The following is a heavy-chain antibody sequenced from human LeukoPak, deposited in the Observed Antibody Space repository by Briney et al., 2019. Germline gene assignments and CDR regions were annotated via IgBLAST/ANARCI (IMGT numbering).Heavy chain of an antibody. V-gene: IGHV3-48*03. Sequence: GGSLRLSCAASGFTFSSYEMNWVRQAPGKGLEWVSYISSSGSTIYYADSVKGRFTISRDNAKNSLYLQMNSLRAEDTAVYYCARDHRLYCSGGSCSPMDVWGKGTTVTISS. CDR2: ISSSGSTI. J-gene: IGHJ6*03. D-gene: IGHD2-15*01. CDR1: GFTFSSYE. CDR3: ARDHRLYCSGGSCSPMDV.